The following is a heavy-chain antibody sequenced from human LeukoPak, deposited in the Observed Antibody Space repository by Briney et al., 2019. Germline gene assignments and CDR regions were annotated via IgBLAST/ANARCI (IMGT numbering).Heavy chain of an antibody. CDR3: ARDLGSSGFDP. J-gene: IGHJ5*02. V-gene: IGHV3-7*01. Sequence: GGSLRLSCAASGFTFSSYGMSWVRQAPGKGLEWVANIKQDGSEKYYVDSVKGRFTISRDNAKNSLYLQMNSLRAEDTAVYYCARDLGSSGFDPWGQGTLVTVSS. D-gene: IGHD6-19*01. CDR2: IKQDGSEK. CDR1: GFTFSSYG.